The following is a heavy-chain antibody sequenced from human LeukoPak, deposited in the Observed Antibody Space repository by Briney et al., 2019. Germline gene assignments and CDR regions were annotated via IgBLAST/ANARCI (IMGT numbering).Heavy chain of an antibody. CDR2: ISGSGGST. D-gene: IGHD2-8*01. J-gene: IGHJ4*02. CDR3: AKDAPTPYCTNGVCFRSYFDY. Sequence: PGGSLTLSCPPSGLTFSSYAMSWVRQPPGKGLEWVSAISGSGGSTYYADSVKGRFTISRDNSKNTLYLQMNSLRGEDTAVYYCAKDAPTPYCTNGVCFRSYFDYWGQGTLVTVSS. V-gene: IGHV3-23*01. CDR1: GLTFSSYA.